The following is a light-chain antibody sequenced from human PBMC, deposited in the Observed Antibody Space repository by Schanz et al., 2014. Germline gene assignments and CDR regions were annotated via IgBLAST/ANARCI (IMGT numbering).Light chain of an antibody. V-gene: IGLV1-47*01. Sequence: QAVVTQPPSVSGTPGQRVTISCSGSSSNVGSNYVYWYQQVPGTAPKLLIYRNDERPSGVPDRFSGSKSGTSASLAISDLRSEDEADYYCAAWDDDLLFGGGTKLTVL. CDR1: SSNVGSNY. CDR3: AAWDDDLL. J-gene: IGLJ2*01. CDR2: RND.